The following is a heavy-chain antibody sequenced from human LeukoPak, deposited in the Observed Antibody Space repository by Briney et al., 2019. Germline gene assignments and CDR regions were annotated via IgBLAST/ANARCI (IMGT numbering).Heavy chain of an antibody. V-gene: IGHV3-23*01. Sequence: GGSLRLSCAASGFAFSSYAMSWVRQAPGKGLEWVSAISGSGGSTYYADSVKGRFTISRDNSKNTLYLQINSLRAEDTAVYYCAKDPSRVSTIGRIDYWGQGTLVTVSS. CDR1: GFAFSSYA. CDR2: ISGSGGST. J-gene: IGHJ4*02. CDR3: AKDPSRVSTIGRIDY. D-gene: IGHD5/OR15-5a*01.